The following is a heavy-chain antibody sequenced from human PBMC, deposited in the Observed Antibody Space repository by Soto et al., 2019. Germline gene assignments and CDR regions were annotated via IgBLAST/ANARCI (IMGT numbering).Heavy chain of an antibody. CDR2: IYYSGST. Sequence: QVQLQESGPGLVKPSQPLSLTCTVSGSSISSGGYYWSWIRQHPGKGLEWIGYIYYSGSTSYNPSLKSRVTVSVDTSKNPFSLKLSSVTAADTAVYYCARDHGSVVVVAATENWFYPWGHGTLVTVSS. CDR3: ARDHGSVVVVAATENWFYP. CDR1: GSSISSGGYY. V-gene: IGHV4-31*03. J-gene: IGHJ5*02. D-gene: IGHD2-15*01.